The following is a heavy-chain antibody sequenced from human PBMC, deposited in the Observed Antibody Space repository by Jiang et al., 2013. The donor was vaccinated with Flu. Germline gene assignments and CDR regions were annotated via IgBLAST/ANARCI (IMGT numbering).Heavy chain of an antibody. Sequence: TFSSYAISWVRQAPDKGLSGWEGASRPMLKHTTHRSSGAEVTITADKFTGTAYMDLSSLRSEDTAVYYCATYFGPWYDNRGYYSYDFWGQGTQVIVSS. CDR2: ASRPMLK. J-gene: IGHJ4*01. D-gene: IGHD3-22*01. V-gene: IGHV1-69*04. CDR3: ATYFGPWYDNRGYYSYDF. CDR1: TFSSYA.